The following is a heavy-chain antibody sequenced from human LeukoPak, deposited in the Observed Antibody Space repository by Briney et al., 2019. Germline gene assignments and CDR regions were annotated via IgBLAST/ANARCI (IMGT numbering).Heavy chain of an antibody. J-gene: IGHJ6*03. V-gene: IGHV3-30*02. CDR1: GFTFSSYG. Sequence: GGSLRLSCAASGFTFSSYGMHWVRQAPGKGLEWVTFIRYDGSNKDYADSVKGRFTISRDNSKKMLYVQMNSLRSDDTAVYYCARGRVAVAGKNYYYMDVWGKGTTVTISS. CDR2: IRYDGSNK. CDR3: ARGRVAVAGKNYYYMDV. D-gene: IGHD6-19*01.